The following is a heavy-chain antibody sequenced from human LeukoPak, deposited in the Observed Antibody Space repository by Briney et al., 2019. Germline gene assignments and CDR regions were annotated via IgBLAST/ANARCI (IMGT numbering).Heavy chain of an antibody. CDR3: AKGRSADYNWFDP. CDR2: ISDTGGST. J-gene: IGHJ5*02. Sequence: GGSLRFSCAASGFTFSSYAMSWVRQAPGKGLGWVSTISDTGGSTYFADSVKGRFTISRDNSKNTLYPQMNSLRAEDTAVYYCAKGRSADYNWFDPWGQGTLVTVSS. CDR1: GFTFSSYA. V-gene: IGHV3-23*01.